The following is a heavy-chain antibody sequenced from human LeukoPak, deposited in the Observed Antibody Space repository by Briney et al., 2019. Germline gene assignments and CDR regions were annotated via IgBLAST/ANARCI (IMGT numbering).Heavy chain of an antibody. J-gene: IGHJ4*02. CDR3: AVQRTLWQQVLDH. CDR1: GFTFSSYG. D-gene: IGHD6-13*01. Sequence: GGSLRLSCAASGFTFSSYGMTWVRQAPGKGLEWVSYISSSGSTIYYADSVKGRFTISRDNSKNTLYLQMNSLRAEDTAVYYCAVQRTLWQQVLDHWGQGTLVTVSS. CDR2: ISSSGSTI. V-gene: IGHV3-48*01.